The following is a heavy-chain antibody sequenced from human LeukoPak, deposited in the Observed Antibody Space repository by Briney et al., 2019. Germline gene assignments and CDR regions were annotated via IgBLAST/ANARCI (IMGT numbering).Heavy chain of an antibody. Sequence: GASVKVSCKASGYTFTAYYIHWVRQARGQGLEWMGWINPNSGGTNYAQNFQGRVTMTRDTSITTAYMELSGLTSDDTAVYYCARHSICFDPWGQGTLVTVSS. J-gene: IGHJ5*02. V-gene: IGHV1-2*02. CDR3: ARHSICFDP. CDR2: INPNSGGT. CDR1: GYTFTAYY. D-gene: IGHD2-21*01.